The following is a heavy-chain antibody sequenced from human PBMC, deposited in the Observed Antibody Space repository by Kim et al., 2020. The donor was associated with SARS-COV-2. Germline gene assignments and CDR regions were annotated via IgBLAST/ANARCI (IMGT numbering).Heavy chain of an antibody. CDR3: ASEAVVVTASGAFDI. J-gene: IGHJ3*02. V-gene: IGHV3-7*03. CDR2: INQAGSVK. Sequence: GGSLRLSCAASGFTLSHYWMTWVRQAPGKGLEWVSNINQAGSVKQYLDSVKGRFTISRDNARNSLFLQMNSLRAEDTAVYYCASEAVVVTASGAFDIWAQGPMVTVPS. D-gene: IGHD2-21*02. CDR1: GFTLSHYW.